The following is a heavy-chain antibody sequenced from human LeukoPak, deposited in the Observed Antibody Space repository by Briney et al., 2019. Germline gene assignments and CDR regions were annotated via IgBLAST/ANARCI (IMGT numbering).Heavy chain of an antibody. Sequence: PSETLSLTCAVYGGSFSGYYWSWIRQPPGKGLEWIGEINHSGSTNYNPSLKSRVTISVDTSENQFSLKLSSVTAEDTDVYYCARGRSGYSYGSSYYYYMDVWGKGTTVTVSS. CDR2: INHSGST. CDR3: ARGRSGYSYGSSYYYYMDV. D-gene: IGHD5-18*01. J-gene: IGHJ6*03. V-gene: IGHV4-34*01. CDR1: GGSFSGYY.